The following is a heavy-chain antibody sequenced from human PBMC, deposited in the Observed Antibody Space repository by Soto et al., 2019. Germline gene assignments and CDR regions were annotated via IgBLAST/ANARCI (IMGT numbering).Heavy chain of an antibody. V-gene: IGHV3-48*02. D-gene: IGHD3-3*01. CDR1: GFTFSSYS. CDR3: ARDRNVELRLSPGPSTYYYYGMDV. J-gene: IGHJ6*02. CDR2: ISSSSSTI. Sequence: HPGGSLRLSCAASGFTFSSYSMNWVRQAPGKGLEWVSYISSSSSTIYYADSVKGRFTISRDNAKNSLYLQMNSLRDEDMAVYYCARDRNVELRLSPGPSTYYYYGMDVWGQGTTVTVSS.